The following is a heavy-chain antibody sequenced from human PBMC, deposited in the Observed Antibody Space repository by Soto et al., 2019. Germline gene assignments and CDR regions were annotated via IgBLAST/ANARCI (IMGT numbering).Heavy chain of an antibody. J-gene: IGHJ4*02. CDR1: GYTFTNSW. CDR3: ARSIYGTGGYYSDY. D-gene: IGHD3-10*01. V-gene: IGHV5-51*01. CDR2: IYPDDADT. Sequence: PGESLKISCKASGYTFTNSWIAWLRQMSGKGLEWVGVIYPDDADTTYGPTFQGQVTISADKSLNTAYLQWSSLEVSDTAMYFCARSIYGTGGYYSDYWGQGTPVTVSS.